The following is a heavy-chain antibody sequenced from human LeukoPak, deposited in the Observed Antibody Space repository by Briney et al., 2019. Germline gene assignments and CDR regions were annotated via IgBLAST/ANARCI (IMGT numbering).Heavy chain of an antibody. Sequence: GASVKVSCKASGYTFTSYDINWVRQATGQGLEWMGWVNPNTGNTGYAQKFQGRVTITRNTSISTAYMELSGLRSEDTAVYYCARAVQQLVSGISPYWGQGTLVTVSS. D-gene: IGHD6-13*01. CDR2: VNPNTGNT. V-gene: IGHV1-8*01. CDR3: ARAVQQLVSGISPY. J-gene: IGHJ4*02. CDR1: GYTFTSYD.